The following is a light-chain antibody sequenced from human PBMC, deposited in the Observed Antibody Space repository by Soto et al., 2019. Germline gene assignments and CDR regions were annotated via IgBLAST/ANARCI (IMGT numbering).Light chain of an antibody. CDR2: EVS. Sequence: QSALTQPDSVSGSPGQSITISCTGTSSDVGGYNYVSWYHQHPGKAPKLMIYEVSNRPSGVSNRFSGSKSGNTASLTISGLQAEDEADYYCSSYTSSSTVFGGGTKLTVL. V-gene: IGLV2-14*01. J-gene: IGLJ3*02. CDR1: SSDVGGYNY. CDR3: SSYTSSSTV.